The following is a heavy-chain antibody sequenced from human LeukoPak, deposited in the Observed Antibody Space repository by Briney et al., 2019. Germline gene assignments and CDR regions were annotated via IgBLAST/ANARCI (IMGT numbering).Heavy chain of an antibody. Sequence: PGGSLRLSCVASGFTFSCYAMSWVRQAPGKGLVWVSRINPDGSRTVCADSVKGRFTISRDNAKNTLYLQMNSLRAEDTAVYYCAREPKNQRDFDYWGQGTLVTVSS. CDR1: GFTFSCYA. CDR2: INPDGSRT. V-gene: IGHV3-74*01. J-gene: IGHJ4*02. CDR3: AREPKNQRDFDY.